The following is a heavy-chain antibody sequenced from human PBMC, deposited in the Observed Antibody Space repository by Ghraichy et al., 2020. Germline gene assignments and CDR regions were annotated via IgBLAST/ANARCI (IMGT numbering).Heavy chain of an antibody. Sequence: SLNISCTVSGDSIDSAGYYWGWIRQRQGQGLEWIGYIYHTGKTYYNASLQSRASISMDMSKNQFSLKLTSVTVADTAVYYCARADYWGRGILVTVSS. CDR1: GDSIDSAGYY. V-gene: IGHV4-31*03. CDR3: ARADY. CDR2: IYHTGKT. J-gene: IGHJ4*02.